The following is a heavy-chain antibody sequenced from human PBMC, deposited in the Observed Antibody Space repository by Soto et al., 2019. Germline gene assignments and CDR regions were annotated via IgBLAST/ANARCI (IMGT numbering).Heavy chain of an antibody. CDR2: ISSSSSTI. Sequence: GGSLRLSCAASGFTFSSYSMNWVRQAPGKGLEWVSYISSSSSTIYYADSVKGRFTISRDNAKNSLYLQMNSLRDEDTAVYYCARDPIRGTTYYYYGMDVWGQGTTVTVSS. J-gene: IGHJ6*02. CDR3: ARDPIRGTTYYYYGMDV. V-gene: IGHV3-48*02. D-gene: IGHD6-25*01. CDR1: GFTFSSYS.